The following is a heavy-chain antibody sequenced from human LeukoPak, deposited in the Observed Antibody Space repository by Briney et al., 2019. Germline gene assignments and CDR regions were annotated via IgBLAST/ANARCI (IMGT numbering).Heavy chain of an antibody. CDR3: ARAHFVASYYYGVDV. Sequence: KTSETLSLTCTVSGGSISSSSSYWGWIRQPPGKGLEWIGNIYYSGSTYYSPSLTSRVTISVDSSKNQFSLILSSVTAADTAVYYCARAHFVASYYYGVDVWGQGTTVTVSS. D-gene: IGHD2-15*01. CDR2: IYYSGST. V-gene: IGHV4-39*07. CDR1: GGSISSSSSY. J-gene: IGHJ6*02.